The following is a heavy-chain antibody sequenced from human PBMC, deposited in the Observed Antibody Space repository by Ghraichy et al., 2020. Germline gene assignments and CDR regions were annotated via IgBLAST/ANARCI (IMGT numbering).Heavy chain of an antibody. V-gene: IGHV4-59*01. D-gene: IGHD6-13*01. CDR1: GGSITSYY. CDR3: ARDRGSSSWWGEFYY. J-gene: IGHJ4*02. Sequence: SETLSLTCTVSGGSITSYYWNWIRQPPGKGLEWIGYISYSGSTNYNPSLKSRVTVSVDTSKNLFSLKLSSVTAADTAVYYCARDRGSSSWWGEFYYGGQGTLVTVSS. CDR2: ISYSGST.